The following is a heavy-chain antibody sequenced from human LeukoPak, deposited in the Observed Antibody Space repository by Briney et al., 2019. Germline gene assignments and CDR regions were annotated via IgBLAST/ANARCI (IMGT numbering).Heavy chain of an antibody. CDR1: GDSISNYY. Sequence: PSETLSLTCTVSGDSISNYYWSWLRQPPGKGLEWIGYIYFTGSTNYNPSLKTRVTISQDTSKNQFSLNLRSVTSADTAMYYCARGAGWYHYWGQGSLVTVSS. D-gene: IGHD6-19*01. CDR3: ARGAGWYHY. V-gene: IGHV4-59*01. CDR2: IYFTGST. J-gene: IGHJ4*02.